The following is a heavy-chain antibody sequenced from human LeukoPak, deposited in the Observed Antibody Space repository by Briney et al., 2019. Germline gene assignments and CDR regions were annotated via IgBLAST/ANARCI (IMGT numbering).Heavy chain of an antibody. V-gene: IGHV3-21*04. CDR1: GFTFSSYS. CDR2: VSSSSSYI. J-gene: IGHJ4*02. Sequence: PGGSLRLSCAASGFTFSSYSMNWVRQAPGKGLEWVSFVSSSSSYIYYADSVKGRFTISRDNAKKSLYLQMNSLRAEDTALYYCAKDMAVTHPKNFDYWGQGTLVTVSS. D-gene: IGHD2-21*02. CDR3: AKDMAVTHPKNFDY.